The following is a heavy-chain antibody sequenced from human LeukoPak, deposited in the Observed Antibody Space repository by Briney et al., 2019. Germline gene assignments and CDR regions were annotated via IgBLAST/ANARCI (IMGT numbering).Heavy chain of an antibody. D-gene: IGHD5-12*01. V-gene: IGHV1-69*13. CDR2: IIPIFGTA. CDR1: GGTFSKYT. Sequence: SVKVSCKASGGTFSKYTISWVRQRPGQGLEWMGGIIPIFGTANYAQKFQGRVTITADESTSTAYMELSSLRSEDTAVFYCARGTERYSGYERAFDIWGQGTMVTVSS. J-gene: IGHJ3*02. CDR3: ARGTERYSGYERAFDI.